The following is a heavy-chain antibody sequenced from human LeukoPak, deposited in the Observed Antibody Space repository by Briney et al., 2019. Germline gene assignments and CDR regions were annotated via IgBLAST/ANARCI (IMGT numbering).Heavy chain of an antibody. Sequence: GGSLRLSCAASGFTFSSYAMHWVRQAPGKGLEWVAVISYDGSNKYYADSVKGRFTISRDNSKNTLYLQMNSLRAEDTAVYYCARGEIVGARFDYWGQGTLVTVSS. D-gene: IGHD1-26*01. V-gene: IGHV3-30-3*01. CDR3: ARGEIVGARFDY. CDR2: ISYDGSNK. CDR1: GFTFSSYA. J-gene: IGHJ4*02.